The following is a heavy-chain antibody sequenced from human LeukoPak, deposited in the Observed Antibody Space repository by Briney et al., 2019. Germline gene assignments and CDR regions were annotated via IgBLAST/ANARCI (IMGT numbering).Heavy chain of an antibody. CDR3: ARAPPMWGSGSYLDY. J-gene: IGHJ4*02. D-gene: IGHD3-10*01. Sequence: SETLSLTCIVSGGSISSYYWSWIRQPPGKGLEWIGYIYYSGSTNYNPSLKSRVTISVDTSKNQFSPKLSSVTAADTAVYYRARAPPMWGSGSYLDYWGQGTLVTVSS. CDR1: GGSISSYY. CDR2: IYYSGST. V-gene: IGHV4-59*12.